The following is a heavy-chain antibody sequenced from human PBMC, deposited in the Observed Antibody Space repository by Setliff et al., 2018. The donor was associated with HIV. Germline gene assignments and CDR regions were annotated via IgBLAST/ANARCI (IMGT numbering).Heavy chain of an antibody. CDR2: VYYSGVT. V-gene: IGHV4-39*02. J-gene: IGHJ4*02. D-gene: IGHD2-15*01. Sequence: SETLSLTCTVSGGSSISSSYYWVWIRQPPGKGLEWIGDVYYSGVTYYNASLKSRVTMSIDRSKNHFSLTMTSVTAADTAVCYCARRGRGAFPYYSIDYWGQGILVTVSS. CDR1: GGSSISSSYY. CDR3: ARRGRGAFPYYSIDY.